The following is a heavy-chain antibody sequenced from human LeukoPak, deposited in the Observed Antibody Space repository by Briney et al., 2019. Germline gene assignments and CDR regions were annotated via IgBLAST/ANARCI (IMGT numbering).Heavy chain of an antibody. CDR1: GYTFTGYY. CDR2: INPNSGGT. V-gene: IGHV1-2*02. CDR3: ARDWVPSLRYFDWLLFGSSFDY. Sequence: ASVKVSCKASGYTFTGYYMHWVRQAPGQGLEWMGWINPNSGGTNYAQKLQGRVTMTTDTSTSTAYMELRSLRSDDTAVYYCARDWVPSLRYFDWLLFGSSFDYWGQGTLVTVSS. D-gene: IGHD3-9*01. J-gene: IGHJ4*02.